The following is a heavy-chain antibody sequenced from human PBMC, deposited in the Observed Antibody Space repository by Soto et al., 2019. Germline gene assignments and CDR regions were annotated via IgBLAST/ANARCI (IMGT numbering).Heavy chain of an antibody. CDR1: GGSFSGYY. D-gene: IGHD3-22*01. V-gene: IGHV4-34*01. J-gene: IGHJ6*02. Sequence: SETLSLTCAVYGGSFSGYYWSWIRQPPGKGLEWIGEINHSGSTNYNPSLKSRVTISVDTSKNQFSLKLSSVTAADTAVYYCAISLDSSGYYHYYYYGMDVWGQGTKVTVSS. CDR3: AISLDSSGYYHYYYYGMDV. CDR2: INHSGST.